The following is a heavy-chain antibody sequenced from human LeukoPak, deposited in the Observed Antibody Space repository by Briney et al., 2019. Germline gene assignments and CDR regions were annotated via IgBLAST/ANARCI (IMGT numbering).Heavy chain of an antibody. J-gene: IGHJ6*02. CDR1: GFTFSSYA. CDR2: ISGSGGRT. Sequence: GGSLRLSCGASGFTFSSYAMNWVRQAPGKGLEWVSGISGSGGRTYYADSVKGRFTISRDNSKNTLYLQMNSLRVEDPAVYSCARARIGTYYGMDIWGQGTTATLSS. V-gene: IGHV3-23*01. CDR3: ARARIGTYYGMDI. D-gene: IGHD1-1*01.